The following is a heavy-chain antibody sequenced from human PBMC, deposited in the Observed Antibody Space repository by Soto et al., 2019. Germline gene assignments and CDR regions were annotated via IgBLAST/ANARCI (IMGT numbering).Heavy chain of an antibody. CDR3: ARDMGPYYGSGSYYNRSPYYYYYGMDV. Sequence: SETLSLTCTVSGGSISSCYWSWIRQPAGKGLEWIGRIYTSGSTNYNPSLKSRVTMSVDTSKNQFSLKLSSVTAADTAVYYCARDMGPYYGSGSYYNRSPYYYYYGMDVWGQGTTVTVSS. CDR1: GGSISSCY. D-gene: IGHD3-10*01. J-gene: IGHJ6*02. CDR2: IYTSGST. V-gene: IGHV4-4*07.